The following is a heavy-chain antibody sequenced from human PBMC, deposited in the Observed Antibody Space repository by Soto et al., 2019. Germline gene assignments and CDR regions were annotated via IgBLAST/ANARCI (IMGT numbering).Heavy chain of an antibody. V-gene: IGHV1-2*02. D-gene: IGHD3-9*01. CDR1: GYTFIGYY. J-gene: IGHJ3*02. CDR2: INPNSGAT. Sequence: ASVKVSCKASGYTFIGYYMHWVRQAPGQGLEWLGWINPNSGATIYAQKFQGRVTMTRDTSINTAYMELSRLRSDDTAVYYCTRDSYYDILTGYSRNAFDIWGQGTMVTVSS. CDR3: TRDSYYDILTGYSRNAFDI.